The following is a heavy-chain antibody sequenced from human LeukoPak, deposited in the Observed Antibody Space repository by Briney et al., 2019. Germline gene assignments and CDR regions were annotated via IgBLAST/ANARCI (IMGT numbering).Heavy chain of an antibody. V-gene: IGHV3-23*01. CDR1: GFTFSSYA. J-gene: IGHJ4*02. Sequence: PGGSLRLSCAASGFTFSSYAMSWVRQAPGKGLEWVSAIGGRGGSTHYADAVGGRFTISRDNSKNTLYLQIHSLRVEDTAIYYCARDGKLGTSWFLDHWGQGVLVTVSS. CDR3: ARDGKLGTSWFLDH. CDR2: IGGRGGST. D-gene: IGHD6-13*01.